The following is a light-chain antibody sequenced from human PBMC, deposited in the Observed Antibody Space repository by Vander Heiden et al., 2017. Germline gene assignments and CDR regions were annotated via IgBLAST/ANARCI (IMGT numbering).Light chain of an antibody. CDR3: AAWDDSLNGLV. J-gene: IGLJ1*01. CDR1: SPNIGSNT. V-gene: IGLV1-44*01. Sequence: QSVLTQPPSASGTPGQRVTISCSGSSPNIGSNTVNWDQQLPGTAPKLLIYSNNQRPSGVPDRFSGAKSGTSASLAISGLQSEDEADYYCAAWDDSLNGLVFGTGTKVTVL. CDR2: SNN.